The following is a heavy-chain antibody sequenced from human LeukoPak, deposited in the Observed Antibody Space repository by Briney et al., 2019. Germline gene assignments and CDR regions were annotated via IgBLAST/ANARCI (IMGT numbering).Heavy chain of an antibody. CDR2: ISAYNGNT. Sequence: ASVKVSCKASGYTFTSYGISWVRQAPGQGLEWMGWISAYNGNTNYAQKLQGRVTMTTDTSTSTAYMELRSLRSDDTAVYYCAREGQLRYFDWLQNWFDPWGQGTLVTVSS. J-gene: IGHJ5*02. D-gene: IGHD3-9*01. V-gene: IGHV1-18*01. CDR1: GYTFTSYG. CDR3: AREGQLRYFDWLQNWFDP.